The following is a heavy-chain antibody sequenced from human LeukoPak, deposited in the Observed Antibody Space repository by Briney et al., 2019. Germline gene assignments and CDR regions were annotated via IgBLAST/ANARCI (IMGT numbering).Heavy chain of an antibody. CDR2: FDPEDGET. J-gene: IGHJ6*02. Sequence: GASVKVSCKVSGYTLTELSMHWVRQAPGKGLEWMGGFDPEDGETIYAQKFQGRVTMTEDTSTDTAYMELSSLRSEDTAVYYCARDRRFLEWLDYYYYGMDVWGQGTTVTVSS. D-gene: IGHD3-3*01. CDR1: GYTLTELS. V-gene: IGHV1-24*01. CDR3: ARDRRFLEWLDYYYYGMDV.